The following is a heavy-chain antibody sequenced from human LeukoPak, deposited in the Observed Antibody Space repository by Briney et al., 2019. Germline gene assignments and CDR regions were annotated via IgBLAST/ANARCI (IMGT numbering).Heavy chain of an antibody. CDR3: ARVSGGPGAFAI. Sequence: GGSLRLSCAASGFTFSSYEMHWVRQAPGKGLEWVAVISYDGSNKYYADSVKGRFTISRDNSKNALYLQMNSLRAEDTAVYYCARVSGGPGAFAIWGQGTMVTVSS. CDR1: GFTFSSYE. J-gene: IGHJ3*02. D-gene: IGHD3-10*01. CDR2: ISYDGSNK. V-gene: IGHV3-30*01.